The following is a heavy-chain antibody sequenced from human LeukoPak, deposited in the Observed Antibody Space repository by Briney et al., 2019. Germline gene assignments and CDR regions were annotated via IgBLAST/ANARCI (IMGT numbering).Heavy chain of an antibody. CDR1: GFTFNKAW. CDR3: ISPRTSSY. Sequence: GGSLRLSCAASGFTFNKAWMNWVRQAPGKGLEWVGRIKSKIDGGTTVYAAPVKGRFIISRDDSKNTLYLQMNSLETEDTALYYCISPRTSSYWGQGTLVTVSS. CDR2: IKSKIDGGTT. D-gene: IGHD2-2*01. J-gene: IGHJ4*02. V-gene: IGHV3-15*07.